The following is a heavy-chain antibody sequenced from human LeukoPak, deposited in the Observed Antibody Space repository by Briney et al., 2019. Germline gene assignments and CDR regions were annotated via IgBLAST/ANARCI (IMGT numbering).Heavy chain of an antibody. CDR3: ARRRGPAAMSDWFDP. J-gene: IGHJ5*02. V-gene: IGHV4-59*08. Sequence: SETLSLTCTVSGGSISSYYWSWIRQPPGKGLEWIGYIYYRGSTNYNPSLKSRVTISVDTSKNQFSLKLSSVTAADTAVYYCARRRGPAAMSDWFDPWGQGTLVTVSS. CDR2: IYYRGST. D-gene: IGHD2-2*01. CDR1: GGSISSYY.